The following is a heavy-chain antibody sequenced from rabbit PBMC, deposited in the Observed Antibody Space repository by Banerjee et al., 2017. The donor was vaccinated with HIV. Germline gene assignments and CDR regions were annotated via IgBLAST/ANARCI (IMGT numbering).Heavy chain of an antibody. V-gene: IGHV1S45*01. J-gene: IGHJ6*01. CDR1: GFSFSNKAV. Sequence: QEQLVESGGGLVKPQGSLKLSCTASGFSFSNKAVMCWVRQAPGKGLEWIACINSITGKAVYANWAKGRFTFSKTSSTTVTLQMTSLTAADTATYFCARSTYGYDDYGDLYYAAMDLWGPGTLVTVS. D-gene: IGHD2-1*01. CDR3: ARSTYGYDDYGDLYYAAMDL. CDR2: INSITGKA.